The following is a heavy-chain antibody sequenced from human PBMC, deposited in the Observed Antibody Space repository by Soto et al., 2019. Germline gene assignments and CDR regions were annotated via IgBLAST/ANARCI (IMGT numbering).Heavy chain of an antibody. CDR3: GGNEASRSSWTRFGMDV. CDR2: IYHIGST. V-gene: IGHV4-59*01. D-gene: IGHD6-13*01. J-gene: IGHJ6*02. Sequence: QVQLQESGPGLVKPSETLSLTCTVSGGSISSYYWSWIRQPPGKGLEWIGYIYHIGSTNYNPSLKSRATISVATSKNQSSLNVTAVAAAATAVYYCGGNEASRSSWTRFGMDVWGQGMAVTVS. CDR1: GGSISSYY.